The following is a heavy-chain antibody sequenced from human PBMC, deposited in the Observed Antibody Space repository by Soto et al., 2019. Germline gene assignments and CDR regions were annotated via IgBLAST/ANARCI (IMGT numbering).Heavy chain of an antibody. D-gene: IGHD3-10*01. Sequence: TGGSLRLSCAASGFTFSSYGMHWVRQAPGKGLEWVAVISYDGSNKYYADSVKGRFTISRDNSKNTLYLQMNSLRAEDTAVYYCAKGHRQVRGYFQHWGQGTLVTVSS. CDR2: ISYDGSNK. CDR3: AKGHRQVRGYFQH. J-gene: IGHJ1*01. V-gene: IGHV3-30*18. CDR1: GFTFSSYG.